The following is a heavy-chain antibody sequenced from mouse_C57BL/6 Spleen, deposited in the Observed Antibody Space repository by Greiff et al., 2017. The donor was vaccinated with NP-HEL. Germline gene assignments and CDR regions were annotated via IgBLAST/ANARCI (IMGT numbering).Heavy chain of an antibody. V-gene: IGHV1-7*01. CDR1: GYTFTSYW. J-gene: IGHJ4*01. D-gene: IGHD2-3*01. CDR2: INPSSGYT. Sequence: VQLKESGAELAKPGASVKLSCKASGYTFTSYWMHWVKQRPGQGLEWIGYINPSSGYTKYNQKFKDKATLTADKSSSTAYMQLSSLTYEDSAVYYCARPYDGYYYAMDYWGQGTSVTVSS. CDR3: ARPYDGYYYAMDY.